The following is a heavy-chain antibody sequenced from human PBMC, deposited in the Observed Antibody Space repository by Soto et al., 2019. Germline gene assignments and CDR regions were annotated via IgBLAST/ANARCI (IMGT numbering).Heavy chain of an antibody. CDR1: GFSLSNARMG. V-gene: IGHV2-26*01. D-gene: IGHD4-17*01. CDR3: ARMRDDYGGFNFDY. Sequence: QVTLKESGPVLVKPTETLTLTCTVSGFSLSNARMGVSWIRQPPGKALEWLAHIFSNDEKSYSTSLKSRLTIFKAPSKSQVVLTMTNMDPVDTATYYCARMRDDYGGFNFDYWGQGTLVTVSS. CDR2: IFSNDEK. J-gene: IGHJ4*02.